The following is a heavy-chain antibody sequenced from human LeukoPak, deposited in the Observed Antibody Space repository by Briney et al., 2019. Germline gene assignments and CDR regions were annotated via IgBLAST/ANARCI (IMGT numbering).Heavy chain of an antibody. D-gene: IGHD1-26*01. J-gene: IGHJ4*02. CDR1: GGSISSYY. CDR2: IYTSGST. Sequence: PSETLSLTCTVSGGSISSYYWSWIRQPAGKGLEWIGRIYTSGSTNYNPSLKSRVTISGDTSKNQFSLKLSSVTAADTAVYYCARGVGSYYSPLPGLDYWGQGTLVTVSS. CDR3: ARGVGSYYSPLPGLDY. V-gene: IGHV4-4*07.